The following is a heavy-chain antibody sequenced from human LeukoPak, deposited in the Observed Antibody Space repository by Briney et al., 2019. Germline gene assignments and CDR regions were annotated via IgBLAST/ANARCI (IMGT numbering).Heavy chain of an antibody. Sequence: GGSLRLSCAASGITFSSYSMNWVRQAPGKGVEWVSYISSSSSTIYYADSVKGRFTISRDNAKNSLYLQMNSLRDEGSAVYYCARDSGGGWYSYYGMDVWGQGTTVAVSS. CDR1: GITFSSYS. J-gene: IGHJ6*02. CDR2: ISSSSSTI. CDR3: ARDSGGGWYSYYGMDV. V-gene: IGHV3-48*02. D-gene: IGHD6-19*01.